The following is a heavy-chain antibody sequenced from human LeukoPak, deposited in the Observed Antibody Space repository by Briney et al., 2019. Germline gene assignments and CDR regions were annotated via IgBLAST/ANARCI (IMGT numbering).Heavy chain of an antibody. Sequence: GGSLRLSCAASEFTFSTYCMHWVRHAPGKGLVWVSCINSDGTNTDYADSVKGRFTISRDNAKNSLYLQMNSLRAEDTAVYYCASSGTYSSSWRNWFDPWGQGTLVTVSS. CDR3: ASSGTYSSSWRNWFDP. V-gene: IGHV3-74*01. CDR2: INSDGTNT. D-gene: IGHD6-13*01. J-gene: IGHJ5*02. CDR1: EFTFSTYC.